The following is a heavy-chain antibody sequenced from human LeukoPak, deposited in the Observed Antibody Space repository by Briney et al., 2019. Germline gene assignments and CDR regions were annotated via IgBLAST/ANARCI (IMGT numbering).Heavy chain of an antibody. D-gene: IGHD3-22*01. V-gene: IGHV3-23*01. CDR1: GFTFDNYA. CDR2: ISGSGGST. CDR3: AKVPYYYDSSGYYFDY. J-gene: IGHJ4*02. Sequence: PGGSLRLSCAASGFTFDNYAMSWVRQAPGKGLEWVSAISGSGGSTYYADSVKGRFTISRDNSKNTLYLQMNSLRAEDTAVYYCAKVPYYYDSSGYYFDYWGQGTLVTVSS.